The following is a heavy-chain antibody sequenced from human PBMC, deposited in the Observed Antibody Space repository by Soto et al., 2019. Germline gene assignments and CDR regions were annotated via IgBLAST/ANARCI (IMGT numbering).Heavy chain of an antibody. V-gene: IGHV3-30-3*01. D-gene: IGHD1-1*01. J-gene: IGHJ6*02. CDR2: ISYDGDNK. CDR3: ARGTTTSAFSVMDV. CDR1: GFTFSYHA. Sequence: QVQLVESGGGVVQPGRSLRLSCAASGFTFSYHALNWVRQAPGKGLEWVAVISYDGDNKYIAEAVKGRLTISRDNPKNTVSLQMNSLRTEDTAMYFCARGTTTSAFSVMDVWGQGTTVTVSS.